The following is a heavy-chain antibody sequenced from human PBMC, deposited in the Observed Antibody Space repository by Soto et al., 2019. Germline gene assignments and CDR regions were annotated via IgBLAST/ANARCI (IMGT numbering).Heavy chain of an antibody. CDR3: AKLERAQLGPNFDH. V-gene: IGHV5-51*01. J-gene: IGHJ4*02. CDR1: GYSFTTYW. D-gene: IGHD5-18*01. Sequence: GESLKISCKASGYSFTTYWIGWVRQMPGKGLEWMGVIYPDDSDTRYSPSFEGQGTVSADKSISTAYLQWGSLKASDTAMYYCAKLERAQLGPNFDHWGQGTQVTVSS. CDR2: IYPDDSDT.